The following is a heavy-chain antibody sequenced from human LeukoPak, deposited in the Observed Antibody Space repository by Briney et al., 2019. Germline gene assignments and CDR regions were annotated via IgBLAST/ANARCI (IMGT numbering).Heavy chain of an antibody. CDR3: ARDVSSWPFFDS. D-gene: IGHD6-13*01. J-gene: IGHJ4*02. CDR2: IYASGST. Sequence: SETLSLTCTVSGGSIRSQYWSWLRQPAGRGLEWLGRIYASGSTNYSPSLKSRVTMSLDTSKNQFSLKLFSVTAADTAVYFCARDVSSWPFFDSWGQGTQVTVSS. CDR1: GGSIRSQY. V-gene: IGHV4-4*07.